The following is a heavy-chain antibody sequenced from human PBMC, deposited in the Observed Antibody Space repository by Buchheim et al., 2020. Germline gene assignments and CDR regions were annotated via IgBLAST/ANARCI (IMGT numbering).Heavy chain of an antibody. Sequence: QLQLQESGSGLVKPSQTLSLTCAVSGGSISSGGYSWSWIRQPPGKGLEWIGYIYHSGSTYYNPSLKSRVTISVDRPKKQFSLKLSSVTAADTAVYYCARGVYCSSTSCSRSNWFDPWGQGTL. J-gene: IGHJ5*02. V-gene: IGHV4-30-2*01. CDR2: IYHSGST. CDR1: GGSISSGGYS. CDR3: ARGVYCSSTSCSRSNWFDP. D-gene: IGHD2-2*01.